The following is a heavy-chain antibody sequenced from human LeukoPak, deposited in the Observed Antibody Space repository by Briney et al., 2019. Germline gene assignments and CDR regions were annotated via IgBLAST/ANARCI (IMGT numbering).Heavy chain of an antibody. CDR1: GGTFSSYA. CDR2: IIPIFGSA. Sequence: SVKVSCKASGGTFSSYAISWVRQAPGQGLEWMGGIIPIFGSANYAQKFQGRVTITADESTSTAYMELSSLRSEDTAVYYCVGSNLGYCSSTSCYSGNYWGQGTLVTVSS. V-gene: IGHV1-69*01. CDR3: VGSNLGYCSSTSCYSGNY. D-gene: IGHD2-2*02. J-gene: IGHJ4*02.